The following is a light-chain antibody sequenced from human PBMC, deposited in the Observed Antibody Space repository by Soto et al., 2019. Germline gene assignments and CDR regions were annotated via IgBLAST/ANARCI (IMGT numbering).Light chain of an antibody. CDR3: SSYTGGNTVL. J-gene: IGLJ2*01. CDR2: EVN. CDR1: SSDVGSYNG. V-gene: IGLV2-18*02. Sequence: QSALTQPPSVSGSPGQSVTISCTGTSSDVGSYNGVSWYQQPPGTAPKLMIYEVNSRPSGVPDRFSGSKSGNTASLTISGLQAEDEADYYCSSYTGGNTVLFGGGTQLTVL.